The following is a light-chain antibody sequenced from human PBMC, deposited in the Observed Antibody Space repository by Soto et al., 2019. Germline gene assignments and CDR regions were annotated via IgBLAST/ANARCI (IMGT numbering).Light chain of an antibody. CDR2: GAS. J-gene: IGKJ1*01. Sequence: EIVLTQSPATLSVSPWERAALSCRASQSVSNNLAWYRQRPGQPPRLLIFGASTRATGIPARFSGSGSEAEFAPTISTLQSEDFAVYYCQQYNNWPRTFGQGTKVDIK. CDR1: QSVSNN. CDR3: QQYNNWPRT. V-gene: IGKV3D-15*01.